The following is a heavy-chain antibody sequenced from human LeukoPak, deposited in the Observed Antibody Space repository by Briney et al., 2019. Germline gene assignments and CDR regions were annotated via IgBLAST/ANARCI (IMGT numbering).Heavy chain of an antibody. J-gene: IGHJ5*02. D-gene: IGHD6-13*01. CDR3: AKVGIAAAGIGRACWFDP. CDR1: GFTFSSYA. V-gene: IGHV3-23*01. Sequence: PGGSLRLSCAASGFTFSSYAMSWVRQAPGKGLEWLSAISGSGGSTYYADSVKGRFTISRDNSKNTLYLQMNSLRAEDTAVYYCAKVGIAAAGIGRACWFDPWGQGTLVTVSS. CDR2: ISGSGGST.